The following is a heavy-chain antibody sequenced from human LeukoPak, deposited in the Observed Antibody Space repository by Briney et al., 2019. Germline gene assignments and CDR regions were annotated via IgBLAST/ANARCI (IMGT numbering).Heavy chain of an antibody. Sequence: ASVKVSCKASGYTFTSYYMHWVRQAPGQGLEWMGIINPSGGSTSYAQKFQGRVTMTRDMSTSTVYMELSSLRSEDTAVYYCARVPSSGWSDYWGQGTLVTVSS. CDR3: ARVPSSGWSDY. D-gene: IGHD6-19*01. V-gene: IGHV1-46*01. CDR1: GYTFTSYY. J-gene: IGHJ4*02. CDR2: INPSGGST.